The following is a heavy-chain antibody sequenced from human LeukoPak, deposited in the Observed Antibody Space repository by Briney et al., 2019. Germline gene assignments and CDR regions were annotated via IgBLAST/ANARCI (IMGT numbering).Heavy chain of an antibody. Sequence: SETLSLTCTVSGDSISNYYWSWIRQPPGKGLEWIGYIYYSGSTNYNPSLKSRVTISVDTSKNQFSLKLSSVTAADTAVYYCARRLTYYYDSSGYYSSQPDYWGQGTLVTVSS. D-gene: IGHD3-22*01. V-gene: IGHV4-59*12. CDR3: ARRLTYYYDSSGYYSSQPDY. J-gene: IGHJ4*02. CDR1: GDSISNYY. CDR2: IYYSGST.